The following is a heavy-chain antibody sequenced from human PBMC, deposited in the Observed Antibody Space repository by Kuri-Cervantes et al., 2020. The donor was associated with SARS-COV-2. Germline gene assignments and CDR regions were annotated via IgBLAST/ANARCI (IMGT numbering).Heavy chain of an antibody. CDR3: ARDRRWFGEYDAFDI. CDR2: INPSGGST. Sequence: ASVKVSCKASGYTFTSYYMHWVRQAPGQGLEWMGIINPSGGSTSYAQKFQGRVTMTMDTSTSTVYMELSSLRSEDTAVYYCARDRRWFGEYDAFDIWGQGTMVTVSS. V-gene: IGHV1-46*01. D-gene: IGHD3-10*01. CDR1: GYTFTSYY. J-gene: IGHJ3*02.